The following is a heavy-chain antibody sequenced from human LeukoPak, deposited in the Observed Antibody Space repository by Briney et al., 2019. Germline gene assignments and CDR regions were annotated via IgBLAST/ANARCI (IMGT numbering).Heavy chain of an antibody. D-gene: IGHD1-14*01. Sequence: SGPTLVKPTQTLTLTCTFSGLSLSTSGVGVGWIRQPPGKALEWLALIYWNDDKRYSPSLKSRLTITKDTSKNQVVLTMTNMDPVDTATYYCAHRPSEPARLPGAFDIWGQGQWSPSLQ. V-gene: IGHV2-5*01. J-gene: IGHJ3*02. CDR1: GLSLSTSGVG. CDR2: IYWNDDK. CDR3: AHRPSEPARLPGAFDI.